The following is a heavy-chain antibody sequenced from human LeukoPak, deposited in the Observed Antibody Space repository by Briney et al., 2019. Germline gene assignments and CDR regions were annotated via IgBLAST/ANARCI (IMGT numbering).Heavy chain of an antibody. CDR3: AKDITIFGVVRPIDY. J-gene: IGHJ4*02. V-gene: IGHV3-33*06. CDR1: GFTFSSYG. Sequence: GGSLRLSCAASGFTFSSYGMHWVRQAPGKGLEWVAVIWYDGSNKYYADSVKGRFTISRDNSKNTLYLQMNSLRAEDTAVYYCAKDITIFGVVRPIDYWGQGTLVTVSS. CDR2: IWYDGSNK. D-gene: IGHD3-3*01.